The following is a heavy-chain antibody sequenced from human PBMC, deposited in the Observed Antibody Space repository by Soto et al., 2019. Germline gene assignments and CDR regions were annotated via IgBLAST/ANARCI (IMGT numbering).Heavy chain of an antibody. CDR2: INPKTGDT. J-gene: IGHJ4*02. CDR3: VTGDHLVR. V-gene: IGHV1-2*02. CDR1: GYTFTGYY. D-gene: IGHD6-6*01. Sequence: QMQLVQSGAEARKPGASVKVSCKTSGYTFTGYYLNWVRQAPGRGLEWVGWINPKTGDTNNAQKFQGRVTMNTETSISTGYMELSGLKSDDTAVYYCVTGDHLVRWGQGTRVTVSS.